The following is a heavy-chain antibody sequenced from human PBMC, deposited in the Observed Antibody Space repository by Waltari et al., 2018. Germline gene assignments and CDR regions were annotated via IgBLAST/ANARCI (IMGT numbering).Heavy chain of an antibody. J-gene: IGHJ3*02. Sequence: QVQLVESGGGVVQPGGSLRLSCAASGFTFSSYGMHWVRQAPGKGLEWMGIINPSPGSTRNAQNFQGRVTLTRDTSTSTVYMELSGLRSEDTALYYCARVRAAGVNDAFDIWGQGTMVTVAS. CDR2: INPSPGST. V-gene: IGHV1-46*01. D-gene: IGHD6-13*01. CDR3: ARVRAAGVNDAFDI. CDR1: GFTFSSYG.